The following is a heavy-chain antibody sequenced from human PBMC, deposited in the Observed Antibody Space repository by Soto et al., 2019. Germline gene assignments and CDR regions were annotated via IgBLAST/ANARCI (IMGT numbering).Heavy chain of an antibody. CDR2: INSSGGHT. D-gene: IGHD6-13*01. CDR3: ARDLLAAGSDALDI. V-gene: IGHV1-46*04. Sequence: QMQLVQSGAEVKKPGASVKVSCKASGYTFTRHYIHWVRQAPGQGLEWMGIINSSGGHTYYAQKLQGRVGLISDTSTSTVYMELSSLRSEDTAVDYCARDLLAAGSDALDIWGQGTMVTVSS. CDR1: GYTFTRHY. J-gene: IGHJ3*02.